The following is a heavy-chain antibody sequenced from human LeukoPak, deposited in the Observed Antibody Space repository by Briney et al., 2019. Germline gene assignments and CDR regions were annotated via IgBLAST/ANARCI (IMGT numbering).Heavy chain of an antibody. CDR3: ARSYDSSGYYFYGMDV. V-gene: IGHV4-59*12. D-gene: IGHD3-22*01. J-gene: IGHJ6*02. CDR1: GGSIYSYY. Sequence: PSETLSLTCSVSGGSIYSYYGSWLRQPPEKGLEWIGYIYYTGSTNSNPSLKSRVTISIDTSKNPFSLKLTSLTAADTAVYYCARSYDSSGYYFYGMDVWGQGTTVTVSS. CDR2: IYYTGST.